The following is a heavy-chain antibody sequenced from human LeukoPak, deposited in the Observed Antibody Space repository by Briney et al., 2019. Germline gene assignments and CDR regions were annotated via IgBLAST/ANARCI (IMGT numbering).Heavy chain of an antibody. V-gene: IGHV4-61*01. D-gene: IGHD1/OR15-1a*01. CDR2: IYYSGST. Sequence: PSETLSLTCTVSGGSISSGSYYWSWIRQPPGKGLEWIGYIYYSGSTNYNPSLKSRVTISVDTSKNQFSLKLSSVTAADTAVYYCARTGTTGFVDYWGQGTLVTVSS. J-gene: IGHJ4*02. CDR3: ARTGTTGFVDY. CDR1: GGSISSGSYY.